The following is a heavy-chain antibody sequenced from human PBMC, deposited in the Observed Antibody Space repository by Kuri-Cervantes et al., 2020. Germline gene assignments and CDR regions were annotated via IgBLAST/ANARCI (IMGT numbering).Heavy chain of an antibody. J-gene: IGHJ4*02. CDR1: GFTFSDYY. CDR2: ISSSSSTI. CDR3: ASLSSKMATTGGY. V-gene: IGHV3-11*04. D-gene: IGHD5-24*01. Sequence: LSLTCAASGFTFSDYYMSWIRQAPGKGLEWVSYISSSSSTIYYADSVKGRFTISRDNAKNSLYLQMNSLRDEDTAVYYCASLSSKMATTGGYWGQGTLVTVSS.